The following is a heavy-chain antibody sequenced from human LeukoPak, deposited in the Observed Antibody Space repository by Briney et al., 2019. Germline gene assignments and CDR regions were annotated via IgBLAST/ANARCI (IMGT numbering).Heavy chain of an antibody. Sequence: GGSLRLSCAASGFTFSNYWMHWVRQAPGKGLVWVSRTNSDGSSTTSADSVKGRFTISRDNAKNTLYLQMNSLRAEDTAVYYCAKAPKTWGSGSPFDYWGQGTLVTVSS. J-gene: IGHJ4*02. D-gene: IGHD3-10*01. CDR3: AKAPKTWGSGSPFDY. CDR1: GFTFSNYW. V-gene: IGHV3-74*01. CDR2: TNSDGSST.